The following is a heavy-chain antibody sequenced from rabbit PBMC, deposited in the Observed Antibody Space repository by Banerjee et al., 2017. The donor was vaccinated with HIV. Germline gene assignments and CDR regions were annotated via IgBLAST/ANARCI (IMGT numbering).Heavy chain of an antibody. Sequence: QLVESGGGLVTLGGSLKLSCQASGIDFSSYDMSWVRQAPGKGLEWIGYIDPLAGNTYYASWVNGRFTISSHNAQNTLYLQLNSLTAADTATYFCARDGGAGSTVNNLWGQGTLVTVS. CDR2: IDPLAGNT. J-gene: IGHJ4*01. CDR3: ARDGGAGSTVNNL. D-gene: IGHD4-2*01. CDR1: GIDFSSYD. V-gene: IGHV1S7*01.